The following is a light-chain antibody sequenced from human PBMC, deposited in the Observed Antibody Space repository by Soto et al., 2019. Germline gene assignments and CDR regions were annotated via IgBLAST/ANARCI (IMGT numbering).Light chain of an antibody. CDR1: RSVDKW. V-gene: IGKV1-5*02. CDR3: QQYYSFWT. J-gene: IGKJ1*01. Sequence: DIEMTQSPSTLSASLGDRVTIICRASRSVDKWLAWYQQKSGKAPKLLIYEASHLQSGVPSRFGGSGSGTEFTLTINNLQTEDVANYYCQQYYSFWTFGQGTTVEV. CDR2: EAS.